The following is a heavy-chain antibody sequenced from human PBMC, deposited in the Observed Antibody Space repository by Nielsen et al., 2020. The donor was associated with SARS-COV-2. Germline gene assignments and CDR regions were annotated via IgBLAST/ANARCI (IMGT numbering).Heavy chain of an antibody. D-gene: IGHD3-22*01. V-gene: IGHV1-46*01. CDR3: ARETLNYYDTSGSAIFDF. CDR1: GYSFFSYN. Sequence: ASVKVSCKASGYSFFSYNMHWVRQAPGQGLEWMGMIDPSGGSTTYAQKFQGRVTMTSDTSTSTVYMELSSLRSEDTAVYYCARETLNYYDTSGSAIFDFWGQGTMVTVSS. CDR2: IDPSGGST. J-gene: IGHJ3*01.